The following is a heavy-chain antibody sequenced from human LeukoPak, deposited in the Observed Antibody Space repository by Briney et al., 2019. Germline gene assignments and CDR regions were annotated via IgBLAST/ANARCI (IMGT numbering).Heavy chain of an antibody. D-gene: IGHD2-21*01. V-gene: IGHV4-39*01. CDR3: ARHEAVVVIATLEYFQH. CDR2: IYYSGST. CDR1: GGSISSYY. J-gene: IGHJ1*01. Sequence: PSETLSLTCTVSGGSISSYYWGWIRQPPGKGLEWIGSIYYSGSTYYNPSLKSRVTISVDTSKNQFSLKLSSVTAADTAVYYCARHEAVVVIATLEYFQHWGQGTLVTVSS.